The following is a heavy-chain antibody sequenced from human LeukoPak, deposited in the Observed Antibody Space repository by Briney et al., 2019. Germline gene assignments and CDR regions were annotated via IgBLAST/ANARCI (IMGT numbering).Heavy chain of an antibody. CDR2: IRSSSSYI. CDR3: ARELHHIVVVTESRGMDV. Sequence: EGSLRLSCAASGFTVSSNEMSWVRQAPGKGLEWVSSIRSSSSYIYYADSVKGRFTISRDNAKNSLSLQMNSLRAEDTAVYYCARELHHIVVVTESRGMDVWGQGTTVTVSS. V-gene: IGHV3-21*01. D-gene: IGHD2-21*02. CDR1: GFTVSSNE. J-gene: IGHJ6*02.